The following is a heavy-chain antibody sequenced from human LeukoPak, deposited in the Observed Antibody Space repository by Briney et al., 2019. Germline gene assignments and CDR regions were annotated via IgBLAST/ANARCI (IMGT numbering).Heavy chain of an antibody. CDR1: GYTFTGYY. CDR2: TNPNSGGT. D-gene: IGHD3-22*01. J-gene: IGHJ6*03. CDR3: ARGTFTTSIYYYYMDV. Sequence: ASVKVSCKASGYTFTGYYIHWVRQAPGQGLQWMGWTNPNSGGTNYAQKFQGRVTMTRDTSINTAYMELSRLRSDDTAVYFCARGTFTTSIYYYYMDVWGKGTTVTVSS. V-gene: IGHV1-2*02.